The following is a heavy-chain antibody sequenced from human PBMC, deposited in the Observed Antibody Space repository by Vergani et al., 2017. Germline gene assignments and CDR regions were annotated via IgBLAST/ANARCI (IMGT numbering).Heavy chain of an antibody. Sequence: VQLQESGPGLVKPSETLSLTCTVSGGSISSSSYYWSWIRQPPGKGLEWIGEINHSGSTNYNPSLKSRVTISVDTSKNQFSLKLSSVTAADTAVYYCAREGDYYGSGSYYNYYGMDVWGQGP. CDR2: INHSGST. D-gene: IGHD3-10*01. J-gene: IGHJ6*02. V-gene: IGHV4-39*07. CDR1: GGSISSSSYY. CDR3: AREGDYYGSGSYYNYYGMDV.